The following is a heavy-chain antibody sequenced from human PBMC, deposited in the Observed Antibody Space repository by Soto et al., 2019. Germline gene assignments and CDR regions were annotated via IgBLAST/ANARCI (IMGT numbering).Heavy chain of an antibody. CDR3: ATDQCTHGVCYSYYFYGMDV. V-gene: IGHV3-30-3*01. CDR2: ISYDGSHN. Sequence: PGGSLRLSCAASGFTFRSYAMHWVRQAPGKGREWVAVISYDGSHNFYADSVKGRFTISRDNYKNTLYLQMRSLRAEDTAVYYSATDQCTHGVCYSYYFYGMDVWGQGTTVTASS. CDR1: GFTFRSYA. J-gene: IGHJ6*02. D-gene: IGHD2-8*01.